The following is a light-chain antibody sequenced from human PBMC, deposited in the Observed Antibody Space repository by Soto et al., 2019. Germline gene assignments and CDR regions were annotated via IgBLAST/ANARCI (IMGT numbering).Light chain of an antibody. J-gene: IGKJ2*01. CDR1: HSINNY. V-gene: IGKV1-39*01. CDR3: QQSYSTLGT. Sequence: IQMTQSPSSLSASVGDRVIITCRSDHSINNYLNWYQQRPGKVPKLLIYAASTLQSGVQSRFSGSGSGRVFTLTINSLQPEDFATYYCQQSYSTLGTFGRGTRVEI. CDR2: AAS.